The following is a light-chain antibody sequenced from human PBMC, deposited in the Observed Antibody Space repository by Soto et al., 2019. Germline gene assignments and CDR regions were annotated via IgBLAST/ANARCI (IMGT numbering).Light chain of an antibody. Sequence: EIVMTQSPATLSASPGERATLSCMASQSIRSNLAWYQQKPGQAPRLLIYAVSTRATDIPARFSGSGSGTELTLTISSLQSEDFAVYYCHQRQSWPRTFGQGTKVDIK. V-gene: IGKV3-15*01. CDR1: QSIRSN. CDR3: HQRQSWPRT. CDR2: AVS. J-gene: IGKJ1*01.